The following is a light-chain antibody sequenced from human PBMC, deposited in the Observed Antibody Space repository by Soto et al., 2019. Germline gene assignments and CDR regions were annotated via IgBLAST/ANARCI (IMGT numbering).Light chain of an antibody. CDR1: QSVSSSY. J-gene: IGKJ4*01. CDR2: GAY. CDR3: QQYGSSPLT. V-gene: IGKV3-20*01. Sequence: EIVLTQSPGTLSLSPGERATLSCRASQSVSSSYLSWYQQKPGQATRLLIDGAYRRATGIPDRFSGSGSGKDFILTISRLEPEDFAVYCCQQYGSSPLTFGGGTKVDIK.